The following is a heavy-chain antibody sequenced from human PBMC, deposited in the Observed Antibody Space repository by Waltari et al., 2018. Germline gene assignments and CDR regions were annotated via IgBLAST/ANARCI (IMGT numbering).Heavy chain of an antibody. CDR3: ARGASAGYCSGGSCYHIDY. V-gene: IGHV1-2*02. J-gene: IGHJ4*02. CDR1: GYTFTGYY. Sequence: QVQLVQSGAEVKKPGASVKVSCTASGYTFTGYYMHWVRQAPGQGLEWMGWINPNSGGTNYAQKFQGRVTMTRDTSISTAYMELSRLRSDDTAVYYCARGASAGYCSGGSCYHIDYWGQGTLVTVSS. CDR2: INPNSGGT. D-gene: IGHD2-15*01.